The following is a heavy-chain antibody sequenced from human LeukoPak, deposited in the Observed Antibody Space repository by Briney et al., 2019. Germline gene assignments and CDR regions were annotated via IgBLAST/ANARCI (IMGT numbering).Heavy chain of an antibody. Sequence: GASVKVSCKASGYTFTSYGISWVRQAPGQGLEWMGWISAYNGNTNYAQKLQGRVTMTTDTSTSTAYMELRSLRSDDTAVYYCAKDLRGERWLQPDAFDIWGQGTMVTVSS. CDR1: GYTFTSYG. CDR3: AKDLRGERWLQPDAFDI. D-gene: IGHD5-24*01. J-gene: IGHJ3*02. CDR2: ISAYNGNT. V-gene: IGHV1-18*01.